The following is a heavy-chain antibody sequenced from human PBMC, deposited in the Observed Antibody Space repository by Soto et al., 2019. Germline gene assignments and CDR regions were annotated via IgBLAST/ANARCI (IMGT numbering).Heavy chain of an antibody. CDR2: IYYSGST. J-gene: IGHJ3*02. D-gene: IGHD2-21*02. CDR3: ARPNCGGDCYDAFDI. CDR1: GGSISSGDYY. Sequence: PSETLSLTCTVSGGSISSGDYYWSWIRQPPGKGLEWIGYIYYSGSTYYNPSLKSRVTISVDTSKNQFSLKLSSVTAADTAVYYCARPNCGGDCYDAFDIWGQGTMVTVSS. V-gene: IGHV4-30-4*01.